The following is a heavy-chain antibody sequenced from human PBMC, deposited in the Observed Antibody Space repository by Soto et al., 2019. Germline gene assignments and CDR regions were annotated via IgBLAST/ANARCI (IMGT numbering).Heavy chain of an antibody. J-gene: IGHJ6*03. CDR2: ISAYNGNT. Sequence: GASVKVSCKASGYTFTSYGISWVRQAPGQRLEWMGWISAYNGNTNYAQKLQGRVTMTTDTSTSTAYMELRSLRSDDTAVYYCARATTVTIPYYYYYYMDVWGKGTTVTVSS. CDR3: ARATTVTIPYYYYYYMDV. CDR1: GYTFTSYG. D-gene: IGHD4-17*01. V-gene: IGHV1-18*01.